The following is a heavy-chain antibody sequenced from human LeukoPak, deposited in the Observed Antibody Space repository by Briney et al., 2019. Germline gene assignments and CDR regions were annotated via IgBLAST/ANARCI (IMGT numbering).Heavy chain of an antibody. Sequence: SETLSLTCTVSGGSISSSSYYWSWIRQPAGKGLEWIGRIYTSGSTNYNPSLKSRVTMSVDTSKNQFSLKLSSVTAADTAVYYCARDQPPLWSGPGNWFDPWGQGTLVTVSS. CDR2: IYTSGST. J-gene: IGHJ5*02. D-gene: IGHD3-3*01. CDR1: GGSISSSSYY. CDR3: ARDQPPLWSGPGNWFDP. V-gene: IGHV4-61*02.